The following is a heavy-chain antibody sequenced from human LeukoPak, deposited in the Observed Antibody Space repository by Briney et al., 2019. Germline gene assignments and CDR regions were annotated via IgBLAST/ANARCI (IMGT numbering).Heavy chain of an antibody. CDR3: ARYIAVAGNLDY. D-gene: IGHD6-19*01. CDR1: GGSFSGYY. CDR2: INHSGST. Sequence: SETLSLTCAVYGGSFSGYYWSWIRQPPGKGLEWIGEINHSGSTNYNPSLKSRVTISVDTSKNQFSLKLCSVTAADTAVYYCARYIAVAGNLDYWGQGTLVTVSS. J-gene: IGHJ4*02. V-gene: IGHV4-34*01.